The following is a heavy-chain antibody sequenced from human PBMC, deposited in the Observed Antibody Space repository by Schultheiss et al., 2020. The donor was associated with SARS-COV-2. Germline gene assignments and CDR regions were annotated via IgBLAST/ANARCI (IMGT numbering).Heavy chain of an antibody. V-gene: IGHV3-33*01. Sequence: GESLKISCAASGFTFSSYGMHWVRQAPGKGLEWVAVIWYDGSNKYYADSVKGRFTISRDNSKNTLYLQMNSLRAEDTAAYFCARDRYSGSYFLDYWGQGTLVTVSS. J-gene: IGHJ4*02. D-gene: IGHD1-26*01. CDR1: GFTFSSYG. CDR3: ARDRYSGSYFLDY. CDR2: IWYDGSNK.